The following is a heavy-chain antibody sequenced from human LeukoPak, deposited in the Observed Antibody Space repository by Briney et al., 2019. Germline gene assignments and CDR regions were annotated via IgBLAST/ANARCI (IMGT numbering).Heavy chain of an antibody. Sequence: SETLSLXCTVSGGSISSGDYYWSWIRQPPGKGLEWIGYIYYSGSTYYNPTLKSRVTISVDTSKNQFSLKLSSVTAADTAVYYCAREDCSSTSCHGFMDVWGKGTTVTVSS. D-gene: IGHD2-2*01. CDR2: IYYSGST. V-gene: IGHV4-30-4*08. J-gene: IGHJ6*03. CDR3: AREDCSSTSCHGFMDV. CDR1: GGSISSGDYY.